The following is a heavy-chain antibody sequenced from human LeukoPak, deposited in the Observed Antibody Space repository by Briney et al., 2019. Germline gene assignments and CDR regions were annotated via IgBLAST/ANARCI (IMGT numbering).Heavy chain of an antibody. CDR2: IYTSGST. CDR3: ARDRDLLWFGELSVWFDP. V-gene: IGHV4-4*07. CDR1: GGSISSYY. J-gene: IGHJ5*02. Sequence: PSETLSLTCTVSGGSISSYYWSWIRPGAGKGLEWIGRIYTSGSTNYNPSLKSRVTMSVDTSKNQFSLKLSSVTAADTAVYYCARDRDLLWFGELSVWFDPWGQGTLVTVSS. D-gene: IGHD3-10*01.